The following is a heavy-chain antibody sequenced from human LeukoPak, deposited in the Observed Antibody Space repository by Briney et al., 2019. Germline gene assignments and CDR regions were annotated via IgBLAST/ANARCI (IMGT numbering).Heavy chain of an antibody. D-gene: IGHD6-13*01. Sequence: SETLSLTCTVSGGSISSSSYYRGWIRQPPGKGLEWIGSIYYSGSTYYNPSLKSRVTISVDTSKNQFSLKLSSVTAADTAVYYCARGGSSSWYWFDPWGQGTLVTVSS. V-gene: IGHV4-39*01. CDR1: GGSISSSSYY. CDR2: IYYSGST. CDR3: ARGGSSSWYWFDP. J-gene: IGHJ5*02.